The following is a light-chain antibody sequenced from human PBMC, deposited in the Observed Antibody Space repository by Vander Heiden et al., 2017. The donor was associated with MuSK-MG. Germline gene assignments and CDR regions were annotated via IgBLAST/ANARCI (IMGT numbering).Light chain of an antibody. Sequence: DIQLTQHPSSLSASVGDSVTITCRSSQRIYTFLNWYQQKPGKAPRLLISASSNLQSGVPSRFSGSGYGTDFTLTISRLQPEDFAPYYCQQIDDNLPYTFGQGTTLEIK. CDR1: QRIYTF. CDR2: ASS. V-gene: IGKV1-39*01. CDR3: QQIDDNLPYT. J-gene: IGKJ2*01.